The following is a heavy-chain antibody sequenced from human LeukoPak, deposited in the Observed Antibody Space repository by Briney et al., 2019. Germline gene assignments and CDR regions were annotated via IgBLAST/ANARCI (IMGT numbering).Heavy chain of an antibody. D-gene: IGHD3-16*01. V-gene: IGHV3-66*01. CDR2: IYSGGST. J-gene: IGHJ4*02. CDR1: GFTVSSNY. Sequence: PGGSLRLSCAASGFTVSSNYMSWVRQAPGKGLEWVSVIYSGGSTYYAGSVKGRFTISRDNSKNTLYLQMNSLRAEDTAVYYCARDRSPTRDGGDYWGQGTLVTVSS. CDR3: ARDRSPTRDGGDY.